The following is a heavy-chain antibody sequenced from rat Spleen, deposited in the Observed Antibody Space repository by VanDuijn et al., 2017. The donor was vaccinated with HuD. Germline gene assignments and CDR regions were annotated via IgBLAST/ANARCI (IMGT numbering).Heavy chain of an antibody. CDR2: FSYGDSSGHSST. Sequence: EVQLVESGGGLVQPGRSLKLSCAASGFTFSNYDMAWVRQAPTKGLEWVATFSYGDSSGHSSTYYRDSVKGRFTISRDNAKSTLYLQMDSLRSEDTATYYCARQRGPSWFAYWGQGVMVTVSS. V-gene: IGHV5-29*01. J-gene: IGHJ2*01. D-gene: IGHD3-1*01. CDR3: ARQRGPSWFAY. CDR1: GFTFSNYD.